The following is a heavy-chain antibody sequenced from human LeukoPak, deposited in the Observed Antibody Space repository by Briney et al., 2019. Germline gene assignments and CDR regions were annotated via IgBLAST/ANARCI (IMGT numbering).Heavy chain of an antibody. CDR1: GGCISSYY. V-gene: IGHV4-59*01. Sequence: PSETLSLTCTVSGGCISSYYWSWIRQPPGKGLEWIVYIYYSGSSNYNPSLKSRVTISVDTTKNQFSLKLSSVTAADTAVYYCASESSGNSVYFDYWGQGTLVTVSS. J-gene: IGHJ4*02. CDR2: IYYSGSS. CDR3: ASESSGNSVYFDY. D-gene: IGHD4-23*01.